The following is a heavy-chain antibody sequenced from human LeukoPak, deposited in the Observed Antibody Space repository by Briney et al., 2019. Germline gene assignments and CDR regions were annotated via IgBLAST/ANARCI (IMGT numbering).Heavy chain of an antibody. CDR2: FSHENGEA. D-gene: IGHD6-6*01. CDR3: ATYLSSSSSLFDY. CDR1: GYTLSEVS. V-gene: IGHV1-24*01. Sequence: ASVKVSCKVSGYTLSEVSMHWVRQPPGKGLEWMGGFSHENGEAVHAQKFQGRVTMTEDTSTDTATMDLSSLRSEDTAVYFCATYLSSSSSLFDYWGQGTLITVSS. J-gene: IGHJ4*02.